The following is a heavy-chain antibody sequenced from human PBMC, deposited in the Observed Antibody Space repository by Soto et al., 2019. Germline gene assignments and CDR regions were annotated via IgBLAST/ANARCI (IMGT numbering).Heavy chain of an antibody. CDR3: ARAPPLSRIVVVGVGDF. CDR1: RFTFSNEN. V-gene: IGHV3-21*06. J-gene: IGHJ4*02. Sequence: LRLSCAVARFTFSNENINWVRQVPWKGLEWVSSISSRSTFMNYADSVKGRFTISRDNDKSSLYLQMNSLRAEDTAVYYCARAPPLSRIVVVGVGDFWGQGTLVAVSS. CDR2: ISSRSTFM. D-gene: IGHD3-22*01.